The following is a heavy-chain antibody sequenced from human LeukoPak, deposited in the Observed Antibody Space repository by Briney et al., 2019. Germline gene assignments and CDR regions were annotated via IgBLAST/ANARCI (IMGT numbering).Heavy chain of an antibody. CDR2: ISYDGSNK. J-gene: IGHJ6*02. CDR1: GFTFSTYG. CDR3: AKTNILTNTNYYYYGMDV. D-gene: IGHD3-9*01. V-gene: IGHV3-30*18. Sequence: GGSLRLSCAASGFTFSTYGIHWVRQAPGKGLEWVAVISYDGSNKYYAGSVKDRFTISRDNSKNTLYLQMNSLRAEDTAVYYCAKTNILTNTNYYYYGMDVWGQGTTVTVSS.